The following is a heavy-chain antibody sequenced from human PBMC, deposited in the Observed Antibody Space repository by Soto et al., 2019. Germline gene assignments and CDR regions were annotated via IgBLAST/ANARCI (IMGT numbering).Heavy chain of an antibody. V-gene: IGHV4-34*01. CDR2: INHSGST. Sequence: SETLSLTCAVYGGSFSGYYWSWIRQPPGKGLEWIGEINHSGSTNYNPSLKSRVTISVDTSKNQFSLKLSSVTAADTAVYYCARVVRGWAVTTSYYYYGMDVWGQGTTVTVSS. D-gene: IGHD4-4*01. J-gene: IGHJ6*02. CDR3: ARVVRGWAVTTSYYYYGMDV. CDR1: GGSFSGYY.